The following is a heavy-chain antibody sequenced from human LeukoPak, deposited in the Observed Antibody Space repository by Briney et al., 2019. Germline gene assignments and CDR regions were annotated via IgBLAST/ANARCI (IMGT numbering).Heavy chain of an antibody. CDR2: INPNSGGT. D-gene: IGHD3-3*01. V-gene: IGHV1-2*02. Sequence: GASVKVSCKASGYTFTGYYMNWVRQAPGQGLEWMGWINPNSGGTNYAQKFQGRVTMTRDTSISTAYMELSRLRSDDTAVYYCARERFLEWLFGYGMDVWGQGTTVTVSS. J-gene: IGHJ6*02. CDR3: ARERFLEWLFGYGMDV. CDR1: GYTFTGYY.